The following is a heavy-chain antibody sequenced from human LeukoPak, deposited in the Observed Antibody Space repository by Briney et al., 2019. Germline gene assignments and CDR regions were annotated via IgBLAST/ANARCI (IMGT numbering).Heavy chain of an antibody. CDR2: SGDST. CDR1: GFTFSSYA. V-gene: IGHV3-23*01. Sequence: GGTLRLSCAASGFTFSSYAMSWVRQAPGKGLEWVSSSGDSTRYADSVKGRFTISRDNSKNTLDLQMNGLRAEDTAVYYCAKSWRYYDSSNYYAFDIWGQGTMVTVSS. D-gene: IGHD3-22*01. J-gene: IGHJ3*02. CDR3: AKSWRYYDSSNYYAFDI.